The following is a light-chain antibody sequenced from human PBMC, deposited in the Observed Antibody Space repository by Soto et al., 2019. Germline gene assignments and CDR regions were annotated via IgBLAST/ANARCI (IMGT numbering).Light chain of an antibody. CDR2: GNT. V-gene: IGLV1-40*01. CDR1: SSNIGANYD. J-gene: IGLJ1*01. Sequence: QSALTQPPSVSGAPGQRVTISCTGSSSNIGANYDVHWYQHRPGTAPKLLIFGNTNRPSGVPGRFSGSKSGTSASLAITGLQAEDEGDYYCQSYDRTLSARYVFGTGTKLTVL. CDR3: QSYDRTLSARYV.